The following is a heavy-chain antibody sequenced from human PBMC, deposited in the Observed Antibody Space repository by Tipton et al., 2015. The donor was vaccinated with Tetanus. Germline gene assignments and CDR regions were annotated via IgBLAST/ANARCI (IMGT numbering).Heavy chain of an antibody. V-gene: IGHV3-7*04. CDR2: IKHDGSEK. Sequence: SLRLSCAASGFTLGNYAMSWVRQAPGKGLEWVAYIKHDGSEKYYVDPVKGRFTISRDNTKDSLFLQLSGLRDEDTAVYFCARGRAAPYCTSAACHPNWFDPWGQGTLVTVSS. CDR3: ARGRAAPYCTSAACHPNWFDP. J-gene: IGHJ5*02. CDR1: GFTLGNYA. D-gene: IGHD2-8*01.